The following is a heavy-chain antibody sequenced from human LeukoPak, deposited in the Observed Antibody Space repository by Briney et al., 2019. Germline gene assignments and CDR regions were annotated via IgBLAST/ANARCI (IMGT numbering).Heavy chain of an antibody. CDR1: GYTFTSYG. J-gene: IGHJ4*02. CDR3: ARDCIGCLGFDY. V-gene: IGHV1-18*01. Sequence: ASVKVSCKASGYTFTSYGISWVRQAPGQGLEWMGWVSAYADDTKYVQRFRGRITMTTDTSTSTAYMELRSLRSDDTAVYYCARDCIGCLGFDYWGQGTLVTVSS. CDR2: VSAYADDT. D-gene: IGHD1-26*01.